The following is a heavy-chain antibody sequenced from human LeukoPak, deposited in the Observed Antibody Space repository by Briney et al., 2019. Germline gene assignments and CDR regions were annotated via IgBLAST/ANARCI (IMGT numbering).Heavy chain of an antibody. V-gene: IGHV3-23*01. CDR3: AKDSVSGDGFWDFDY. J-gene: IGHJ4*02. CDR2: ITGGGGTI. Sequence: GGSLRLSCTASGFTFKNYAMAWVRQAPGKGLEWVSGITGGGGTINYADSVKGRFTISSDNSKNTLYLQMNSLGAEDSAIYYCAKDSVSGDGFWDFDYWGQGTLVTVSS. CDR1: GFTFKNYA. D-gene: IGHD3/OR15-3a*01.